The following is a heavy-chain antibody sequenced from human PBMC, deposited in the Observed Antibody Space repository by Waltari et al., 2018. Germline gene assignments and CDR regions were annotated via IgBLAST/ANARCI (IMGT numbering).Heavy chain of an antibody. V-gene: IGHV4-39*07. Sequence: QLQLQESGPGLAKPSETLSLTCSVSGGPISSSSYYWGWIRQPPVKGLGWIGSIYYSGGTYHNPSPKSRVTISVETSKNQFSLKLSSVTAADTAVYYCAPAYSSSWYVGWFDPWGQGTLVTVSS. CDR3: APAYSSSWYVGWFDP. J-gene: IGHJ5*02. CDR1: GGPISSSSYY. D-gene: IGHD6-13*01. CDR2: IYYSGGT.